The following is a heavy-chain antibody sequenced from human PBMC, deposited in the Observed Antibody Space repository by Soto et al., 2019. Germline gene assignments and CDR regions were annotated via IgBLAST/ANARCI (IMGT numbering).Heavy chain of an antibody. D-gene: IGHD2-8*01. Sequence: SETLSLTCTVSGGSISSGDYYWSWIRQPPGKGLEWIGYIYYSGSTFYNPSLKNRVTISLDTSKIQFSLKLSSVTAADTAVYYCAREDINESFFDSWGPGILVTVSS. J-gene: IGHJ4*02. V-gene: IGHV4-30-4*01. CDR3: AREDINESFFDS. CDR1: GGSISSGDYY. CDR2: IYYSGST.